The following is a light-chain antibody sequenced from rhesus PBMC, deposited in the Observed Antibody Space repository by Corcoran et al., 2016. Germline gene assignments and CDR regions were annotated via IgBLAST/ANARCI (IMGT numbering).Light chain of an antibody. V-gene: IGKV1-66*01. CDR2: YAS. Sequence: DIQMTQSPSSLSASVGDRVTITCRARQGINNYLSWYQKKPGKAPKLLIYYASSLEKGVPSRFSGSRSETDYTLTISSLQPEDIATYYCQQYNNSPFTFGPGTKLDIK. J-gene: IGKJ3*01. CDR1: QGINNY. CDR3: QQYNNSPFT.